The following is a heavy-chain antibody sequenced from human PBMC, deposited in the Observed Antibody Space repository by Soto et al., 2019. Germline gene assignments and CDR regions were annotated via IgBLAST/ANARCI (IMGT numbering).Heavy chain of an antibody. CDR3: ARASGVSYFDY. CDR1: GFTFSDYY. Sequence: RLSCAASGFTFSDYYMSWIRQAPGKGLEWVSYISSSSSYTNYADSVKGRFTISRDNAKNSLYLQMNSPRAEDTAVYYCARASGVSYFDYWGQGTLVTVSS. V-gene: IGHV3-11*05. D-gene: IGHD7-27*01. J-gene: IGHJ4*02. CDR2: ISSSSSYT.